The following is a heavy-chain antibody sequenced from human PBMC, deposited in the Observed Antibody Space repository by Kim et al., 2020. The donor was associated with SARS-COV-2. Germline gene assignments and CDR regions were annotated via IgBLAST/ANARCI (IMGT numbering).Heavy chain of an antibody. V-gene: IGHV5-51*01. Sequence: GESLKISCKGSGYTFTSYWIGWVRQMPGRGLEWMGIIFSGDSDTRYSPYFQGQVTISVDKSINTAYLQWSSLKASDTAMYYCARHGPSYGSASYFAYWGQGSLVTVSS. D-gene: IGHD3-10*01. J-gene: IGHJ4*02. CDR1: GYTFTSYW. CDR3: ARHGPSYGSASYFAY. CDR2: IFSGDSDT.